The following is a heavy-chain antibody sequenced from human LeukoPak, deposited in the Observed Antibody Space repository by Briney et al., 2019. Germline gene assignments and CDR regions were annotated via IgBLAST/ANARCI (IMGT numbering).Heavy chain of an antibody. D-gene: IGHD3-9*01. CDR3: ARGVRYFDWLLRP. Sequence: ASVKVSCKASEGTFSSYAISWVGQAPGQGLEGMGGIIPIFVTANYAQKFQGRVTITTDESTSTAYMELSSLRSEDTAVYYCARGVRYFDWLLRPWGQGTLVTVSS. V-gene: IGHV1-69*05. CDR1: EGTFSSYA. CDR2: IIPIFVTA. J-gene: IGHJ4*02.